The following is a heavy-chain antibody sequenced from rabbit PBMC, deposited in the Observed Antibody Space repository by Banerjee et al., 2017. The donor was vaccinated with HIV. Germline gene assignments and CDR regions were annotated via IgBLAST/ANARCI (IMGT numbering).Heavy chain of an antibody. J-gene: IGHJ4*01. D-gene: IGHD6-1*01. V-gene: IGHV1S40*01. CDR1: GFSFSSSYY. CDR3: ARDGGVGYGYMNWDL. CDR2: IYAGSSGSA. Sequence: QSLEESGGDLVKPGASLTLTCTASGFSFSSSYYMCWVRQAPGKGLEWIACIYAGSSGSAAYASWAKGRFTISKTSSTTVTLQMTSLTAADTATYFCARDGGVGYGYMNWDLWGQGTLVTVS.